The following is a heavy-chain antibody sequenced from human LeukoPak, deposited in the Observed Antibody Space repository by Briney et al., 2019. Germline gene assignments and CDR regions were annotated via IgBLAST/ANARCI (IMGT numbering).Heavy chain of an antibody. D-gene: IGHD6-19*01. CDR1: GFTFSSLA. CDR2: ISRGGGST. Sequence: QSGGSLRLSCTASGFTFSSLAMTWVRQAPGKGLAWVSAISRGGGSTYYAASVKGRFTISRDNSNNTLFLQMNSLRAEDTALYYCAKEGSSGSLGRLFDYWGQGTLVTVSS. J-gene: IGHJ4*02. V-gene: IGHV3-23*01. CDR3: AKEGSSGSLGRLFDY.